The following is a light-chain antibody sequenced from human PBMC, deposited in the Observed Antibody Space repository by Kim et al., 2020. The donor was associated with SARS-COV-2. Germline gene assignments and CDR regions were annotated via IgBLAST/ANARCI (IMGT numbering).Light chain of an antibody. CDR1: QSISSW. CDR2: KAC. V-gene: IGKV1-5*03. J-gene: IGKJ2*01. Sequence: DIQMTQSPSTLSASVGDRVTITCRASQSISSWLAWYQQKPGKAPKLLIYKACSLESGVPSRFSGSGSGTEFTLTISSLQPDDFATYYCQQDNSYPDTFGQGTQPDI. CDR3: QQDNSYPDT.